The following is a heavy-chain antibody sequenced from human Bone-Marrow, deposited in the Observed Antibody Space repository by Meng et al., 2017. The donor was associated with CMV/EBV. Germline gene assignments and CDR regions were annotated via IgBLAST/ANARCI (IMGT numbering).Heavy chain of an antibody. J-gene: IGHJ6*02. CDR1: GFTFDDYG. V-gene: IGHV3-20*04. Sequence: GESLKISCAASGFTFDDYGMSWVRQAPGKGLEWVSGINWNGGSTGYADSVKGRFTISRDNAKNSLYLQMNSLRAEDTAVYYCARAWSGRNLYYYYGMDVWGQGTTVTVSS. CDR3: ARAWSGRNLYYYYGMDV. D-gene: IGHD3-3*01. CDR2: INWNGGST.